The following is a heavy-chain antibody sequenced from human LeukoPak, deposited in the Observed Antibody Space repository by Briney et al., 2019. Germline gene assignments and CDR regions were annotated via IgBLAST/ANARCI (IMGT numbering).Heavy chain of an antibody. CDR3: ARDLERCSGGSCYSRDVDDY. J-gene: IGHJ4*02. CDR2: ISSSSSYI. D-gene: IGHD2-15*01. V-gene: IGHV3-21*01. Sequence: GGSLRLSCAASGFTFSSYSMNWVRQAPGKGLEWVSSISSSSSYIYYADSVKGRFTISRDNAKNSLYLQMNSLRAGDTAVYYCARDLERCSGGSCYSRDVDDYWGQGTLVTVSS. CDR1: GFTFSSYS.